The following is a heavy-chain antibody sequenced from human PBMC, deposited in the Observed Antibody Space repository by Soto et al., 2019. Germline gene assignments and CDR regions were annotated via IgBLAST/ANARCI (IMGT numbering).Heavy chain of an antibody. Sequence: EVQVVESGGGLVQPGGSLRLSCAASGFSLSTHSFNWVRQAPGKGLEWISFISTSGFDIYYADSVTGRFTISRDTAKNSVDLQLEPLRVEESAGYWWGRGVVVGGGGFCALDMWGQGTMVTVSS. CDR1: GFSLSTHS. D-gene: IGHD3-16*01. V-gene: IGHV3-48*01. J-gene: IGHJ3*02. CDR2: ISTSGFDI. CDR3: GRGVVVGGGGFCALDM.